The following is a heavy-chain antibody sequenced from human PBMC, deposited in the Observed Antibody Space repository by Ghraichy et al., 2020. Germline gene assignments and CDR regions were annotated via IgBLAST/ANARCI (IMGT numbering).Heavy chain of an antibody. CDR2: IKQDGSEK. Sequence: LSLTCAASGFTFSSYWMSWVRQAPGKGLEWVANIKQDGSEKYYVDSVKGRFTISRDNAKNSLYLQMNSLRAEDTAVYYCARVKSAWYGMDVGGRGTTVTVSS. CDR1: GFTFSSYW. J-gene: IGHJ6*02. D-gene: IGHD2/OR15-2a*01. V-gene: IGHV3-7*03. CDR3: ARVKSAWYGMDV.